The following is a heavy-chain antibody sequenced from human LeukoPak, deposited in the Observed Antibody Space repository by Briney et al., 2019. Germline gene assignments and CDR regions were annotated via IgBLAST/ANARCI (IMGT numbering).Heavy chain of an antibody. J-gene: IGHJ4*02. Sequence: GGSLRLSCAASGFTFSSYSMNWVRQAPGKGLEWVSSISSSSSYIYYADSVKGRFTISRDNAKNSLYLQMNSLRAEDTAVYYCASTPSQSSGWQFDYWGQGTLATVSS. D-gene: IGHD6-19*01. CDR2: ISSSSSYI. CDR3: ASTPSQSSGWQFDY. V-gene: IGHV3-21*01. CDR1: GFTFSSYS.